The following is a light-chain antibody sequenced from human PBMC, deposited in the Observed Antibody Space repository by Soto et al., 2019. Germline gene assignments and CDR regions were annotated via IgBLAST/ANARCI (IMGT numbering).Light chain of an antibody. CDR2: DAF. J-gene: IGKJ1*01. Sequence: EIVLTQSPVTLSLSPGERATLSCIASQSVSRYLAWYQQKPDQAPRLLIYDAFNRAAGIPDRFSGSGSGTEFTLTISGLQSDDFAVYYCQQFNNWPPWTFGQGTKVDI. CDR1: QSVSRY. CDR3: QQFNNWPPWT. V-gene: IGKV3-11*01.